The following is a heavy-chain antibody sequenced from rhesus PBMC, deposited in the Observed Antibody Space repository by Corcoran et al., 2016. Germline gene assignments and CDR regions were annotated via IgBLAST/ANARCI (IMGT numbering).Heavy chain of an antibody. CDR1: GYSISSNY. V-gene: IGHV4-147*01. D-gene: IGHD3-34*01. CDR2: IYGSRGSP. J-gene: IGHJ4*01. CDR3: ARDGENWGDLDY. Sequence: QVQLQESGPGLVKPSETLSLTCAVSGYSISSNYWSGIRQPPGKGLEWMGYIYGSRGSPHYNPSLKRRVTISTDTSKNQFSLKLSSVTAAATAVYYCARDGENWGDLDYWGQGVLVTVSS.